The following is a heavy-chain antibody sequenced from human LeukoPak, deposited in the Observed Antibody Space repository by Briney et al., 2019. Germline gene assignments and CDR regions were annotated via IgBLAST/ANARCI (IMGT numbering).Heavy chain of an antibody. CDR1: GGSFSGYY. D-gene: IGHD3-16*01. J-gene: IGHJ6*03. CDR2: INHSGST. CDR3: AREGGSGGRYYYYYYYMDV. Sequence: SETLSLTCAVYGGSFSGYYWSWIRQPPGKGLEWIGEINHSGSTNYNPSLKSRVTMSVDTSKNQFSLKLSSVTAADTAVYYCAREGGSGGRYYYYYYYMDVWGKGTTVTVSS. V-gene: IGHV4-34*01.